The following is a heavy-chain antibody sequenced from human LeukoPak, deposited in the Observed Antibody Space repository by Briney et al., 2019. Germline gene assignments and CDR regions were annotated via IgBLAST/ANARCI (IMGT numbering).Heavy chain of an antibody. CDR1: GFTFSSYG. Sequence: GGSLRLSCAASGFTFSSYGMSWVRQAPGKGLEWVSAISGSGGSTYYADSVKGRFTISRDNSKNTLYLQMNSLRAEDTAVYYCAKDRDVVNAFDIWGQGTMVTVSS. D-gene: IGHD5-24*01. CDR3: AKDRDVVNAFDI. V-gene: IGHV3-23*01. J-gene: IGHJ3*02. CDR2: ISGSGGST.